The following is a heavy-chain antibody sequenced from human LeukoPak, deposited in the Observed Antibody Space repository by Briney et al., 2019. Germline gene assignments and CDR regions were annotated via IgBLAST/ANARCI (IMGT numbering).Heavy chain of an antibody. D-gene: IGHD3-10*01. Sequence: PGGSLRLSCAASGFIFSSYAMHWVRQAPGKGLEWVAVISYDGGNKLYADSVKGRFTISRDNSKNMLYLQMNSLRAEDTAVYYCARDAGVSPYYYYGMDVWGQGTTVTVSS. V-gene: IGHV3-30-3*01. CDR2: ISYDGGNK. CDR1: GFIFSSYA. J-gene: IGHJ6*02. CDR3: ARDAGVSPYYYYGMDV.